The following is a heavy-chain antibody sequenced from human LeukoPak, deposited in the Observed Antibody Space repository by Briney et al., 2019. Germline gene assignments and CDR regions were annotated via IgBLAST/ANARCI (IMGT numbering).Heavy chain of an antibody. D-gene: IGHD3-9*01. CDR3: AESPYYDILTGYYRTLYYFDY. J-gene: IGHJ4*02. Sequence: GGSLRLSCAASGFTFSSYAMSWVRQAPGKGLEWVSAISGSGGSTYYADSVKGRFTISRDNSKNTLYLQMNSLRAEDTAVYYCAESPYYDILTGYYRTLYYFDYWGQGTLVTVSS. V-gene: IGHV3-23*01. CDR1: GFTFSSYA. CDR2: ISGSGGST.